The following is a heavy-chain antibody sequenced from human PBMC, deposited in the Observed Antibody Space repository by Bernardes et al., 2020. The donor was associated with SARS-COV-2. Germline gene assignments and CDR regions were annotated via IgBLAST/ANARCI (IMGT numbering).Heavy chain of an antibody. CDR2: ISGSDSKT. V-gene: IGHV3-23*01. CDR3: ARGYTPAAPFYGMDV. J-gene: IGHJ6*02. Sequence: GGSLRLSCVVSGFNFNTYAMSWVRQAPGKGLEWVSSISGSDSKTYYADSVRGRFIISRDNFKNSLYLQMNSLRAEDTAVYYCARGYTPAAPFYGMDVWGQGTLVTVSS. CDR1: GFNFNTYA. D-gene: IGHD2-2*01.